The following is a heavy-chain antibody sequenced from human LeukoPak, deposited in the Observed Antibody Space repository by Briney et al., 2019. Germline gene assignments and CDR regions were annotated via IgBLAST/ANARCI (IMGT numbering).Heavy chain of an antibody. Sequence: PGGSLRLSCAASGFTFSSYEMNWVRQAPGKGLEWVSYISSSGSTIYYADSVKGRFTISRDNAKHSLYLQMNSLRAEDTAVYYCARGVIAAAGPPTFDYWGQGTLVTVSS. V-gene: IGHV3-48*03. CDR1: GFTFSSYE. J-gene: IGHJ4*02. CDR3: ARGVIAAAGPPTFDY. CDR2: ISSSGSTI. D-gene: IGHD6-13*01.